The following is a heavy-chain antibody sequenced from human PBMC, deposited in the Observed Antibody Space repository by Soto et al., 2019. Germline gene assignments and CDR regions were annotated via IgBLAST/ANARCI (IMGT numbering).Heavy chain of an antibody. CDR3: ARHERPYYYDSSGYSFI. Sequence: SETLSLTCTVAGGSIISSSDYWGWIRQPPGKGLEWIGSIYYSGSTYYNPSLKSRVTISVDTSKNQFSLKLSSVTAADTAVYYCARHERPYYYDSSGYSFIWGQGTLVTVSS. CDR2: IYYSGST. CDR1: GGSIISSSDY. J-gene: IGHJ4*02. V-gene: IGHV4-39*01. D-gene: IGHD3-22*01.